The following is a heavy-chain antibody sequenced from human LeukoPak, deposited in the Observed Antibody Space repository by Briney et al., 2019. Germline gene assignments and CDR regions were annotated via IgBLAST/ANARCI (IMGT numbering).Heavy chain of an antibody. Sequence: GASVKVSCKASGYTFTGYYMHWVRQAPGQGLEWMGWIKPNSGGTNYAQKFQGRVTMTRDTSISTAYMELSRLRSDDTAVYYCARDGELRYFDWLLLGPYNWFDPWGQGTLATVSS. J-gene: IGHJ5*02. D-gene: IGHD3-9*01. CDR1: GYTFTGYY. V-gene: IGHV1-2*02. CDR3: ARDGELRYFDWLLLGPYNWFDP. CDR2: IKPNSGGT.